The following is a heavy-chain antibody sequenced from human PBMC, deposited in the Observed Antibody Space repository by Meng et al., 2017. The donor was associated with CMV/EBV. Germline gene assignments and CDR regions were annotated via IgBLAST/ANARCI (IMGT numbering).Heavy chain of an antibody. CDR1: GFSFNIYS. CDR2: ISSGFSGR. D-gene: IGHD3/OR15-3a*01. Sequence: GGSLRLSCAVSGFSFNIYSVNWVCQGPGKGLVWLSYISSGFSGRQYADSVKGRFTISTDSDKSLLFLEMNNLRAEDTAVYYCARDRDWAFDYWGQGTLVTVSS. CDR3: ARDRDWAFDY. J-gene: IGHJ4*02. V-gene: IGHV3-48*04.